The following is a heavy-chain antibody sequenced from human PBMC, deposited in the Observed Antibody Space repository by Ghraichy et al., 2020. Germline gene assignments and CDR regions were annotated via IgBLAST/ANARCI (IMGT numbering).Heavy chain of an antibody. V-gene: IGHV2-70*13. CDR2: IDWDDDK. CDR1: GFSLSSSGMC. J-gene: IGHJ6*02. CDR3: ARSTGTLRGYYGMDV. Sequence: GPTLVKPTQTLTLACTFSGFSLSSSGMCVSWIRQPPGKALEWLAMIDWDDDKYYSTSLKTRLTISKDTSKNQVVLTMTNMDPEDTATYYCARSTGTLRGYYGMDVWGQGTTVTVSS. D-gene: IGHD3-10*01.